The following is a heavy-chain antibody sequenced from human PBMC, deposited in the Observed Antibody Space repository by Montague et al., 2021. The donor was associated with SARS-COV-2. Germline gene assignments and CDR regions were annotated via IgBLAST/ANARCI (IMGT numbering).Heavy chain of an antibody. Sequence: PALVKPTQTLTLTCTFSWFSLSTSGMCVSWIRQPPGKALEWLARIDWDDDKYYSTSLKTRLTISKDTSKNQVVLTMTNMGPVDTATYYCARTMTTVTTAYGLGDYYYGMDVWGQGTTVTVSS. J-gene: IGHJ6*02. V-gene: IGHV2-70*11. CDR2: IDWDDDK. CDR3: ARTMTTVTTAYGLGDYYYGMDV. CDR1: WFSLSTSGMC. D-gene: IGHD4-17*01.